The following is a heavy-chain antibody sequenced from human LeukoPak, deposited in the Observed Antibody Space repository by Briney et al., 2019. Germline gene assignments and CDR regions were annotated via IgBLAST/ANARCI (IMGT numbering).Heavy chain of an antibody. CDR2: ISAYNGNA. Sequence: ASVKVSCKASGYTFTSYGISWVRQAPGQGLEWMGWISAYNGNANYAQKLQGRVTMTTDTSTSTAYMELRSLRSDDTAVYYCAMGMARIAAAGRLGYWGQGTLVTVSS. V-gene: IGHV1-18*01. J-gene: IGHJ4*02. CDR3: AMGMARIAAAGRLGY. D-gene: IGHD6-13*01. CDR1: GYTFTSYG.